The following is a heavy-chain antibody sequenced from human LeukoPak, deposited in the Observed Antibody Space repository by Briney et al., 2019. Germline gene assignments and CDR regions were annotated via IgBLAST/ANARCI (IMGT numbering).Heavy chain of an antibody. J-gene: IGHJ4*02. D-gene: IGHD3-3*01. CDR1: GFTFSSYS. Sequence: EGSLRLSCAASGFTFSSYSMNWVRQAPGKGLEWVSYISSSSSTIYYADSVKGRFTISRDNAKNSLYLQMNSLRAEDTAVYYCARDSITIFGVVNPFDYWGQGTLVTVSS. CDR3: ARDSITIFGVVNPFDY. CDR2: ISSSSSTI. V-gene: IGHV3-48*01.